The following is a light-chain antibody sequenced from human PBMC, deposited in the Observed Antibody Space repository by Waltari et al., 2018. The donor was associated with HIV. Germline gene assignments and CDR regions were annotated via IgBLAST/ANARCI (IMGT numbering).Light chain of an antibody. CDR1: SSDVGDYNY. CDR2: EVS. V-gene: IGLV2-14*01. CDR3: SSYTSGSVV. J-gene: IGLJ2*01. Sequence: QSALTQPASVSGSPGQSITISCTGTSSDVGDYNYVSWYQQHPGQAPKLMIYEVSNRPAAVSTRFAGSKSGNTASLTISGLQAEDEADYYCSSYTSGSVVFGGGTKLTVL.